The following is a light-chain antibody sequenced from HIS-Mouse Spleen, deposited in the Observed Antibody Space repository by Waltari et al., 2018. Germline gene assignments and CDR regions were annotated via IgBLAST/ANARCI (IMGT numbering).Light chain of an antibody. V-gene: IGLV2-23*01. Sequence: QSALTQPASVSASPGQSITISCTGTRSDVGRYNLVSWYQQHPGKAPKLMIYEGSKRPSGVSNRFSGSKSGNTASLTISGLQAEDEADYYCCSYAGSSTWVFGGGTKLTVL. CDR2: EGS. CDR1: RSDVGRYNL. CDR3: CSYAGSSTWV. J-gene: IGLJ3*02.